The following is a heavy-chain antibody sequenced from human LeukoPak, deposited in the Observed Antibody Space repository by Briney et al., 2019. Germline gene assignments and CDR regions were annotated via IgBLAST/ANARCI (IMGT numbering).Heavy chain of an antibody. V-gene: IGHV1-2*02. CDR2: INPNSGGT. CDR3: AKGRGSIMIRGVITNYFHL. Sequence: ASVTVSCKVSGSTVTDYYVRWVRQAPGQGLEWMGWINPNSGGTNLAQRFQGRVTMTTDASISTAYMELSSLRSDDTALYYCAKGRGSIMIRGVITNYFHLWGRGTLVTVSS. CDR1: GSTVTDYY. D-gene: IGHD3-10*01. J-gene: IGHJ2*01.